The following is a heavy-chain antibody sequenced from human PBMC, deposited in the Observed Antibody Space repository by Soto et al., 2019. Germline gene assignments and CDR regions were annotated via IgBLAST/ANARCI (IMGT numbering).Heavy chain of an antibody. Sequence: VGSVRLSCAASGFTFSSYSMSWVRQAPGKGLEWVALISFDGSNKYYADSVKGRFSISRDSSKNTLYLQMNSLRGEDTAVYYCARESGSSSCFDYWGQGTLVTVSS. CDR2: ISFDGSNK. CDR3: ARESGSSSCFDY. J-gene: IGHJ4*02. V-gene: IGHV3-30-3*01. CDR1: GFTFSSYS. D-gene: IGHD2-2*01.